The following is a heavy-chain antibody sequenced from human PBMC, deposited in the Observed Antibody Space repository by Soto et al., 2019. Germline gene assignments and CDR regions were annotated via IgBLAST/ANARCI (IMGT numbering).Heavy chain of an antibody. D-gene: IGHD5-12*01. CDR1: GGSISSRTYY. Sequence: LSLTCTVSGGSISSRTYYWGWIRQPPGKGLEWIGSMYYGGSTHYNPSLKSRVTISVDTSKNQFPLKLASVTAADTAVYYCARHYAETVATISSSFDYWGQGILVTVSS. CDR2: MYYGGST. CDR3: ARHYAETVATISSSFDY. V-gene: IGHV4-39*01. J-gene: IGHJ4*02.